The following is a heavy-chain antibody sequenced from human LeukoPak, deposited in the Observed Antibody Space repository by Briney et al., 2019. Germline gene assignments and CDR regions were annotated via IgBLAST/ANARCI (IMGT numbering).Heavy chain of an antibody. CDR3: ARNPVFIATAGTSWFDP. V-gene: IGHV4-39*01. Sequence: PSETLSLTCTVSGVSISSSSYYWGWIRQPPGKGLEWIGSIYYSGSTYYNPSLKSRVTISVDTSKNQFSLKLSSVTAADTAVYYCARNPVFIATAGTSWFDPWGQGTLITVSS. J-gene: IGHJ5*02. D-gene: IGHD6-13*01. CDR2: IYYSGST. CDR1: GVSISSSSYY.